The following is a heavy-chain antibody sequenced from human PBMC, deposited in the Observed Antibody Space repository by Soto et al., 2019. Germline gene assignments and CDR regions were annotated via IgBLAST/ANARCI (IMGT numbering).Heavy chain of an antibody. J-gene: IGHJ6*02. CDR3: ARSSATPNGWWGFGLDV. D-gene: IGHD2-15*01. V-gene: IGHV3-11*01. CDR1: GFTFSDYY. Sequence: QVQLVESGGGLVKPGGSLRLSCAASGFTFSDYYMTWIRQAPGKGLEGVSYISSSSTNTINYADSVKGRLTISRDNAKKSLYLQINSLRAEDTAVYYCARSSATPNGWWGFGLDVWGQGTSVIVSS. CDR2: ISSSSTNTI.